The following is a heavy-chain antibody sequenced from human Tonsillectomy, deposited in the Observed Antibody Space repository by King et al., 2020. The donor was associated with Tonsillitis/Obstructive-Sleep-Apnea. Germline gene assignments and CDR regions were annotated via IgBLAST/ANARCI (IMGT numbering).Heavy chain of an antibody. V-gene: IGHV3-30*04. J-gene: IGHJ6*03. CDR3: ARGKGCSSTSCYTLYYYYYYMDV. D-gene: IGHD2-2*02. Sequence: VQLVESGGGVVQPGRSLRVSCAASGFTFSGYVMHWVRQAPGKGLEWVAVISYDASNKYYAESVKGRFTISRDNSKNTLYLQMNSLRAEDTAVYYCARGKGCSSTSCYTLYYYYYYMDVWGKGTTVTVSS. CDR2: ISYDASNK. CDR1: GFTFSGYV.